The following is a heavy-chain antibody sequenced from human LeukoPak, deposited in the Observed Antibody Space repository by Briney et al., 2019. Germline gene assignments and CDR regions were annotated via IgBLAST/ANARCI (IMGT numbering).Heavy chain of an antibody. CDR1: GYTFTGYY. Sequence: ASVKVSWKASGYTFTGYYMHWVRQASGQGLEWMGWINPNSGGTNYAQKFQGRVTMTRDTSISTAYMELSRLRSDDTAVYYCARDYEWLSYHRDYYYYYMDVWGKGTTVTVSS. J-gene: IGHJ6*03. CDR2: INPNSGGT. D-gene: IGHD5-12*01. V-gene: IGHV1-2*02. CDR3: ARDYEWLSYHRDYYYYYMDV.